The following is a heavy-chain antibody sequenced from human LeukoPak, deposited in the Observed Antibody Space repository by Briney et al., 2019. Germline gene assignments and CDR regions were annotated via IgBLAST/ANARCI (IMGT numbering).Heavy chain of an antibody. CDR2: INPNSGGT. V-gene: IGHV1-2*02. CDR3: ARDWISIHDAVTTLDY. Sequence: GASVKVSCKASGYTFTGYYMHRVRQAPGQGLEWMGWINPNSGGTNYAQKFQGRVTMTRDTSISTAYMELSRLRSDDTAVYYCARDWISIHDAVTTLDYWGQGTLVTVSS. J-gene: IGHJ4*02. CDR1: GYTFTGYY. D-gene: IGHD4-17*01.